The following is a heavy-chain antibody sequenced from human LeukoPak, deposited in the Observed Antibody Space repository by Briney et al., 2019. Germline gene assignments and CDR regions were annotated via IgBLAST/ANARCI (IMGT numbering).Heavy chain of an antibody. D-gene: IGHD3-22*01. CDR2: ISGSGGST. CDR3: AKSHPTYYYDSSGYRPSGYAHTPAED. V-gene: IGHV3-23*01. J-gene: IGHJ4*02. Sequence: GGSLRLSCAASGFTFSSYAMSWVRQAPGKGLEWVSAISGSGGSTYYAGSVKGRFTISRDNSKNTLYLQMNSLRAEDTAVYYCAKSHPTYYYDSSGYRPSGYAHTPAEDWGQGTLVTVSS. CDR1: GFTFSSYA.